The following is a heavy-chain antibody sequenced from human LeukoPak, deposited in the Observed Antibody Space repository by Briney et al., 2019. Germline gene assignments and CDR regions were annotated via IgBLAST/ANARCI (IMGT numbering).Heavy chain of an antibody. J-gene: IGHJ4*02. CDR3: ARDEPGVGKFFDY. CDR2: IKTNGGER. D-gene: IGHD1-26*01. Sequence: GGSLRLSCVVSGLTFNRDWMGWVRPAPGKGPEWVAKIKTNGGERTYVSSVKVRLIISRNNPKTSLYLLMNSLRPDDTAVYYCARDEPGVGKFFDYWGRGTLVPVSS. V-gene: IGHV3-7*01. CDR1: GLTFNRDW.